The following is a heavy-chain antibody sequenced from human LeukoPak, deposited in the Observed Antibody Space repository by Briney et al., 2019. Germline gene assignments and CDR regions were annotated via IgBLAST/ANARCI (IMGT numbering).Heavy chain of an antibody. V-gene: IGHV1-2*04. D-gene: IGHD3-3*01. CDR3: ATVASFWSGYY. CDR1: GYTFTGYY. J-gene: IGHJ4*02. Sequence: ASVKVSCKASGYTFTGYYMHWVRQAPGQGLEWMGWINPNSGGTNYAQKFQGWVTMTRDTSISTAYMELSRLRSEDTAVYYCATVASFWSGYYWGQGTLVTVSS. CDR2: INPNSGGT.